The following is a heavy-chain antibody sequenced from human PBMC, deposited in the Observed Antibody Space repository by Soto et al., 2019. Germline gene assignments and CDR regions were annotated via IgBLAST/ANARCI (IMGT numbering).Heavy chain of an antibody. CDR3: AKDGYSYRYPSYFDY. CDR1: GFTFSSYA. J-gene: IGHJ4*02. Sequence: EVQLLDSGGGLVQPGGSLRLSCAASGFTFSSYAMSWVRQAPGKGLEWVSGISASGGGTYYADSVKGRLTISRDNSKNTLYLQMNSLRAEDTAVYYCAKDGYSYRYPSYFDYWGQGTLVTVSS. V-gene: IGHV3-23*01. D-gene: IGHD5-18*01. CDR2: ISASGGGT.